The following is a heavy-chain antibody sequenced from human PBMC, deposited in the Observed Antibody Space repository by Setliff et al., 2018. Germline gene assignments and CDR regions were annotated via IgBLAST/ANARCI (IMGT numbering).Heavy chain of an antibody. CDR2: MYYSGST. J-gene: IGHJ4*02. Sequence: SSETLSLTCSVSGGSISSGSYYWGWIRQSPGKGLEWIGSMYYSGSTYYNPSLKGRVTLSVDTTKNQFSLKLTSMTAADTAVYFCARHLLVQGTYHFDYWCQGSPVTVSS. CDR1: GGSISSGSYY. V-gene: IGHV4-39*01. CDR3: ARHLLVQGTYHFDY. D-gene: IGHD3-10*01.